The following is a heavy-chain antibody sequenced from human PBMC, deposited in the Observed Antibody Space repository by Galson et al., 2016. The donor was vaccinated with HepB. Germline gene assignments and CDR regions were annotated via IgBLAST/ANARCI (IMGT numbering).Heavy chain of an antibody. V-gene: IGHV3-30*18. Sequence: SLRLSCAVSGFSFSDYAMHWVRQAPGKGLECVAVISYDGRDKYYADSVRGRFTISRDNSKNTLDLQMNGLRPEDTALYYCAKDREWLRYTSDGIDVWGQGTTVTVSS. D-gene: IGHD5-12*01. CDR1: GFSFSDYA. CDR3: AKDREWLRYTSDGIDV. CDR2: ISYDGRDK. J-gene: IGHJ3*01.